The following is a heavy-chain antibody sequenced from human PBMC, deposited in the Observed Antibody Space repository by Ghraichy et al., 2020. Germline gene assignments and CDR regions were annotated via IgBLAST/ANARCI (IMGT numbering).Heavy chain of an antibody. CDR1: GFTFSSFA. CDR3: AKTKDFYARSYYFDH. J-gene: IGHJ4*01. Sequence: GGSLRLSCVASGFTFSSFAMHWVRRAPGKGLEGVSTIGRSGAETNYAVSVKGRFTVSRDNSKNTLSLQMNNLRGEDTAIYYCAKTKDFYARSYYFDHWGHGTPVNVSS. V-gene: IGHV3-23*01. CDR2: IGRSGAET. D-gene: IGHD2/OR15-2a*01.